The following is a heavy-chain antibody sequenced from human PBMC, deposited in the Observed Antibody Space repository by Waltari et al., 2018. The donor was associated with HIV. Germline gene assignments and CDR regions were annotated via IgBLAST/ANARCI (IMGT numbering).Heavy chain of an antibody. CDR3: ARGPWGPGWFSTYNEY. J-gene: IGHJ4*02. Sequence: VQLVQSGAEMKKAGSPVKGTWQPPGGTGTTYVITWGRQASGQGLEWMGRIIPALGRKDYAQKLQGRLTITADTSTSTVYMELSRLTSEDTAIYYCARGPWGPGWFSTYNEYWGQGTLVSVSS. CDR1: GGTGTTYV. CDR2: IIPALGRK. D-gene: IGHD6-19*01. V-gene: IGHV1-69*09.